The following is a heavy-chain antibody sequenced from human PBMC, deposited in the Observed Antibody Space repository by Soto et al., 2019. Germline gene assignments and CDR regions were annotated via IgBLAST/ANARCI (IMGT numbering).Heavy chain of an antibody. V-gene: IGHV3-48*01. Sequence: EVQLVESGGGLVQPGGSLRLSCATSGFILSDCAMNWVRQAPGKGREWVSYISSSSSVIDYADSVKGRFTVSRYNARNSLYLQMNSLRAEDTAVYYCARDLSWGSNWYYYMDVWGKGTTVTVSS. J-gene: IGHJ6*03. CDR3: ARDLSWGSNWYYYMDV. CDR1: GFILSDCA. CDR2: ISSSSSVI. D-gene: IGHD7-27*01.